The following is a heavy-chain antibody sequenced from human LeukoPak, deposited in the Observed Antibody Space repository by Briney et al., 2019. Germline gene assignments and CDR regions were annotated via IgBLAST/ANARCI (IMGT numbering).Heavy chain of an antibody. CDR2: IKSKSDGGTT. J-gene: IGHJ3*01. V-gene: IGHV3-15*01. D-gene: IGHD3-10*01. CDR1: GSTFTNAW. CDR3: AHGLWHYDALDV. Sequence: GGSLRLSCAASGSTFTNAWMNWVRQAPGKGLEWVGRIKSKSDGGTTDYAAPVKGRFTISRDDPKITLYLQMNSLKTEDTAVYYCAHGLWHYDALDVWGQGTMVTVSS.